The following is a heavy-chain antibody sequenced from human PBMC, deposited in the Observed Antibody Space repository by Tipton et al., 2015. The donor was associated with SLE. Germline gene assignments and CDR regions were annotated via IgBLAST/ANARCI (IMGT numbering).Heavy chain of an antibody. CDR2: IYYGGRT. CDR1: GDSISSSNYY. V-gene: IGHV4-39*01. Sequence: GLVKPSETLSLTCTVSGDSISSSNYYWGWIRQPPGKGPEWIGSIYYGGRTYYNPSLSSRVTMSVDTSNNQFSLKLSSVTAADTAVYYCASIRRYYDESSGFYFPIVSYYYGLDVWGQGTTVTVSS. CDR3: ASIRRYYDESSGFYFPIVSYYYGLDV. D-gene: IGHD3-22*01. J-gene: IGHJ6*02.